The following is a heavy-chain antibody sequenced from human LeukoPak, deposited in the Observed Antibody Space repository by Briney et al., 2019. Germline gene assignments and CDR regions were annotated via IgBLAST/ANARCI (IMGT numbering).Heavy chain of an antibody. CDR1: GYSFTNYW. J-gene: IGHJ6*02. V-gene: IGHV5-51*01. CDR3: ARAPGYCSGANCNYYGMDV. D-gene: IGHD2-15*01. Sequence: GESLKISCKGSGYSFTNYWIGWVRQMPGKGLEWMGIIYPGDSDTRYSPSFQGQVTISADKSISTAYLQWSSLKASDTAMYYCARAPGYCSGANCNYYGMDVWGQGTTVTVSS. CDR2: IYPGDSDT.